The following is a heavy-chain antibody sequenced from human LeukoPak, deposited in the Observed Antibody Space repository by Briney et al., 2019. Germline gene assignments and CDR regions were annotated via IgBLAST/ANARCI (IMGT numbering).Heavy chain of an antibody. CDR1: GYTFTSYA. CDR3: AREELRYFDWLPGASDYYGIDV. CDR2: IIPIFGTA. J-gene: IGHJ6*02. D-gene: IGHD3-9*01. Sequence: SVKVSCKASGYTFTSYAISWVRQAPGQGLEWMGGIIPIFGTANYAQKFQGRVTITADESTSTAYMELSSLRSEDTAVYYCAREELRYFDWLPGASDYYGIDVWGQGTTVTVSS. V-gene: IGHV1-69*13.